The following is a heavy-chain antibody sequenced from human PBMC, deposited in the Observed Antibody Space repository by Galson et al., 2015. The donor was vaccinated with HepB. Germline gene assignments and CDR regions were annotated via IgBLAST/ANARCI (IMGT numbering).Heavy chain of an antibody. D-gene: IGHD6-19*01. V-gene: IGHV1-18*01. J-gene: IGHJ3*02. CDR2: ISAYNGNT. CDR3: ARDFSGSSDAFDI. Sequence: QGLEWMGWISAYNGNTNYAQKLQGRVTMTTDTSTSTAYMELRSLRSDDTAVYYCARDFSGSSDAFDIWGQGTMVTVSS.